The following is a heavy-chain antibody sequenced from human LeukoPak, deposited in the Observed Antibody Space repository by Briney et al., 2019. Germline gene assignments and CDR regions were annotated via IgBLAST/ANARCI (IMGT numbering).Heavy chain of an antibody. CDR1: GFTFSSYW. Sequence: GGSLRLSCAAPGFTFSSYWMHWVRQAPGKGLVWVSRINSDGSSTSYADSVKGRFTISRDNAKNTLYLQMNSLRAEDTAVYYCARGDRLKFWSGYYNFDYWGQGTLVTVSS. CDR3: ARGDRLKFWSGYYNFDY. D-gene: IGHD3-3*01. J-gene: IGHJ4*02. V-gene: IGHV3-74*01. CDR2: INSDGSST.